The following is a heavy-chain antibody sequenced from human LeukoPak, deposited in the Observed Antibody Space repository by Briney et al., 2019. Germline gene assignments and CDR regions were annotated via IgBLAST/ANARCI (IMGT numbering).Heavy chain of an antibody. Sequence: GGSLKLSCAASGFTFSSYAMHWVRQAPGKGLEWVAVISFDGSNKYYADSVKGRFTISRDNSKNTLCLQVNSLRAEDTAVYYCARDIRYSSSWRFDYWGQGTLVTVSS. CDR1: GFTFSSYA. V-gene: IGHV3-30-3*01. CDR2: ISFDGSNK. J-gene: IGHJ4*02. D-gene: IGHD6-13*01. CDR3: ARDIRYSSSWRFDY.